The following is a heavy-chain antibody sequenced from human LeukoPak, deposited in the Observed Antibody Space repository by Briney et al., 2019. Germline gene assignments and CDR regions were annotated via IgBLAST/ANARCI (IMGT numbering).Heavy chain of an antibody. D-gene: IGHD6-19*01. CDR2: ISGGGDST. CDR3: AKDIKTQWLARVFDY. Sequence: PGGSLRLSCAASGFTFSSYAMSWVRQAPGKGLEWVSGISGGGDSTYYANSVKGRFTISRDNSKNTLYLQMNSLRAEDTAVYYCAKDIKTQWLARVFDYWGQGTLVTVSS. J-gene: IGHJ4*02. V-gene: IGHV3-23*01. CDR1: GFTFSSYA.